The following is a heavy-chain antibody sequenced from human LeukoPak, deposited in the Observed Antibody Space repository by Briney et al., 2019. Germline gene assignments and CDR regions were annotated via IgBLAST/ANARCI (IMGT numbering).Heavy chain of an antibody. CDR1: GGSISSSSYY. D-gene: IGHD6-13*01. V-gene: IGHV4-39*01. Sequence: LETLSLTCTVSGGSISSSSYYWGWIRQSPGKGLEWIGTMSNSGSTYYNPSLKSRVTISGDTAKNQFSLKLSSVTAADTAVYYCARRSQAAAGRGIDYWGQGTLVTVSS. CDR2: MSNSGST. CDR3: ARRSQAAAGRGIDY. J-gene: IGHJ4*02.